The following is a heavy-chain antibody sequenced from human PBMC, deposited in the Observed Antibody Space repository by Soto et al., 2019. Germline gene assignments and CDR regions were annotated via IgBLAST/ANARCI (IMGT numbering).Heavy chain of an antibody. CDR1: GFTFTSSA. CDR2: IVVGSGNT. CDR3: AADLGSGSYFGWVGAFEI. Sequence: SVKVSCKASGFTFTSSAVQWVRQARGQRLEWIGWIVVGSGNTNYAQKFQEGVTITRDMSTSTAYMELSSLRSEDTAVYYCAADLGSGSYFGWVGAFEIWGQGTMVTVSS. V-gene: IGHV1-58*01. D-gene: IGHD1-26*01. J-gene: IGHJ3*02.